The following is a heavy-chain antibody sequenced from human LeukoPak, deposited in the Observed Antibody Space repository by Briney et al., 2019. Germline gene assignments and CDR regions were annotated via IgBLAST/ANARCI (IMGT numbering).Heavy chain of an antibody. V-gene: IGHV4-38-2*02. CDR3: ARDRVGQQLVGRKYYYYYMDV. J-gene: IGHJ6*03. CDR2: IYHSGST. Sequence: SETLSLTCTVSGYSISSGYYWGWIRQPPGKGLEWIGSIYHSGSTYYNPSLKGRLTISADTSKNQFSLKLRSVTAADTAVYYCARDRVGQQLVGRKYYYYYMDVWGKGNTVTISS. CDR1: GYSISSGYY. D-gene: IGHD6-13*01.